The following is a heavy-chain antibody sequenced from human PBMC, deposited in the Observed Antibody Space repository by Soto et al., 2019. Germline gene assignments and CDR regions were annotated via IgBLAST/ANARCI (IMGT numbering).Heavy chain of an antibody. J-gene: IGHJ6*02. V-gene: IGHV3-23*01. Sequence: EVQLLESGGGVVQPGGSLRLSCAASGFTFSSYAMSWVRQAPGKGLEWVSSISGRGGSTYYADSVKGRFTISRDNSKNTLYQQMNSQRAEDTAVYYCEKCSAPPYYYGMDVWGRGTTVTVSS. D-gene: IGHD2-15*01. CDR1: GFTFSSYA. CDR2: ISGRGGST. CDR3: EKCSAPPYYYGMDV.